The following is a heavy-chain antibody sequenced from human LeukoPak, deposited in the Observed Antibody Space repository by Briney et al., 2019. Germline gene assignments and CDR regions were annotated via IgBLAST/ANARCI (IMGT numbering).Heavy chain of an antibody. Sequence: VASVKVSCKTSGYTFTRYDINWVRQDSGQGLEWMGRINSNNGDTNYAQKFQGRVTMTRNTSISTAYMELSSLRPEDTAVYFCARATLVVPAALYYWGQGSLVTVSS. CDR1: GYTFTRYD. CDR3: ARATLVVPAALYY. D-gene: IGHD2-2*01. CDR2: INSNNGDT. J-gene: IGHJ4*02. V-gene: IGHV1-8*01.